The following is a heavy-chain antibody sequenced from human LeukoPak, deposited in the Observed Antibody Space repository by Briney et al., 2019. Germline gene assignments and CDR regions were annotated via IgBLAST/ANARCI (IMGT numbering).Heavy chain of an antibody. D-gene: IGHD3-3*01. V-gene: IGHV3-21*06. CDR3: AKDGGFWSDYSYFDY. Sequence: GGSLRLSCAASGFTLSSHRMNWVRQAPGKGLEWVSSISSRSSFKDYADSVKGRFTISRDNAKNLLYLQMNSLRAEDTAVYFCAKDGGFWSDYSYFDYWGQGTQVTVSS. CDR1: GFTLSSHR. J-gene: IGHJ4*02. CDR2: ISSRSSFK.